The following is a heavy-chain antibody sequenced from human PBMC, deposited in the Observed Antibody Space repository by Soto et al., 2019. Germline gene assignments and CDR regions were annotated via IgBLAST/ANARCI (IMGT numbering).Heavy chain of an antibody. CDR1: GYTFTSHD. CDR3: ARARYCASPSCYKHYYYGMDT. D-gene: IGHD2-2*02. Sequence: QAQLVQSGAEVKKPGASVKISCEASGYTFTSHDISWVRQAPGQGLEWLGWISTYNSRTHYAQKVQGRVTITTDTSTSTAYLDLRSLTFDDTAVYYCARARYCASPSCYKHYYYGMDTWGQGTTVTVSS. CDR2: ISTYNSRT. J-gene: IGHJ6*02. V-gene: IGHV1-18*04.